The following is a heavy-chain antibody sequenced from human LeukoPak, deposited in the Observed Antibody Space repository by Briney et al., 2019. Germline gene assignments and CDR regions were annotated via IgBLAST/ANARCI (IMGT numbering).Heavy chain of an antibody. Sequence: SETLSLTCAVYGGSFSGYYWSWIRQPPGKGLEWIGEINHSGSTNYNPSLKSRVTISVDTSKNQFSLKLSSVTAADTAVCYCARGPGRVYYYDSSGYHDYWGQGTLVTVSS. CDR2: INHSGST. CDR1: GGSFSGYY. V-gene: IGHV4-34*01. D-gene: IGHD3-22*01. J-gene: IGHJ4*02. CDR3: ARGPGRVYYYDSSGYHDY.